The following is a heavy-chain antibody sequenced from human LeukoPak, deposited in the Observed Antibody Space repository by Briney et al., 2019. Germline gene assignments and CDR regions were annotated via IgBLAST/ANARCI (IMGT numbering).Heavy chain of an antibody. D-gene: IGHD5-18*01. CDR1: GGTFSRNG. V-gene: IGHV1-69*13. CDR2: IIPGFATT. J-gene: IGHJ4*02. Sequence: ASVKVSCKASGGTFSRNGISWVRQAPGQGLEWVGGIIPGFATTNYAQKFQGRVTITADESTSTAYMEMSSLRFDDTAVYYCARDPRGENKVMVPRWGQGTLVTVSS. CDR3: ARDPRGENKVMVPR.